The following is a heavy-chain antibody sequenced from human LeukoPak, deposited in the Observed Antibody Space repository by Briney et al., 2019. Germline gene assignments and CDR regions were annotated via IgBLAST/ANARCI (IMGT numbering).Heavy chain of an antibody. Sequence: SETLSLTCSVSSDSMTSYFWSWIRQPPGKGLEWIGYVYHGGSTSYNPSLKSRVSISEDTSKNQFSLKLRSVTAADTAVYYCARANPNWNPPDYWGQGTLVTVSS. CDR3: ARANPNWNPPDY. CDR2: VYHGGST. J-gene: IGHJ4*02. D-gene: IGHD1-1*01. V-gene: IGHV4-59*08. CDR1: SDSMTSYF.